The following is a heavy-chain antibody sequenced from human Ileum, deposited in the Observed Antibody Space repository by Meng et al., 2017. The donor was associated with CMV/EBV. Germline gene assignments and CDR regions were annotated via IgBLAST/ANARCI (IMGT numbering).Heavy chain of an antibody. Sequence: VDSGACLIQHGELRIPSCAVSCVTVSDNHMCWICQAPGKGLEWVSDINYVDNTYYIDSVKGRFTISRDNSRNTVYLQMNSLRAEDSGIYYCVRGSPGYGGFSDWGQGILVTVSS. J-gene: IGHJ4*02. CDR2: INYVDNT. V-gene: IGHV3-53*01. CDR1: CVTVSDNH. D-gene: IGHD5-12*01. CDR3: VRGSPGYGGFSD.